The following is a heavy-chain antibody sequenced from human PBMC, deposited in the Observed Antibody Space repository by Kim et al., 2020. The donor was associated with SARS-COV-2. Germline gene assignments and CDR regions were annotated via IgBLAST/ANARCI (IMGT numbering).Heavy chain of an antibody. D-gene: IGHD1-1*01. Sequence: GGSLRLSCAASGFTFSTSGMNCARQSPGKGLEWGSHINPISSNIYYADSVMGRFTISRENATNSLYLQMNDLRVEETSVYYCARVSVERAINAGMDSWG. J-gene: IGHJ6*02. V-gene: IGHV3-21*01. CDR2: INPISSNI. CDR1: GFTFSTSG. CDR3: ARVSVERAINAGMDS.